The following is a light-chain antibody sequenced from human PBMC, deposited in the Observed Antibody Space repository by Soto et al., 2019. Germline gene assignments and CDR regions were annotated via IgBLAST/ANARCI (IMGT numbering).Light chain of an antibody. J-gene: IGKJ5*01. V-gene: IGKV1-9*01. CDR1: QGISNY. CDR3: QHLDSYPIT. CDR2: AAS. Sequence: DIPLTQSPSFLSASVGDRVTITCRASQGISNYVLWYQQKPGKAPKLLIYAASTLQSGVASRFSGSGSGTEFTLTISSLQPEDFAIYYCQHLDSYPITCGQGTRLEIK.